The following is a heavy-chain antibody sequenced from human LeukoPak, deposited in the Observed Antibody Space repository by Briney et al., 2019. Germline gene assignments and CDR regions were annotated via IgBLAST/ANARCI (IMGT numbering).Heavy chain of an antibody. Sequence: ASVKVSCKASGYTFTSYGISWVRQAPGQGLEWMGWISAYNGNTNYAQKLQGRVTMTTDTSTSTAYMELRSLRSDDTAVYYCARLYDSSGYYYLWYFDYWGQGTLVTVSS. J-gene: IGHJ4*02. CDR1: GYTFTSYG. CDR3: ARLYDSSGYYYLWYFDY. V-gene: IGHV1-18*01. D-gene: IGHD3-22*01. CDR2: ISAYNGNT.